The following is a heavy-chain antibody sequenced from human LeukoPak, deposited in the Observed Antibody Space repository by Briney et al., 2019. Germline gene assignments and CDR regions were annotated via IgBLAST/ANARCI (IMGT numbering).Heavy chain of an antibody. CDR1: GYSISSGYY. Sequence: SETLSLTCTVSGYSISSGYYWGWIRQPPGKGLEWIGSIYHSGSTYYNPSLKSRVTISVDTSKNQFSLKLSSVTAADTAVYYCARDDGMGDIWGQGAMVTVSS. V-gene: IGHV4-38-2*02. J-gene: IGHJ3*02. D-gene: IGHD1-14*01. CDR2: IYHSGST. CDR3: ARDDGMGDI.